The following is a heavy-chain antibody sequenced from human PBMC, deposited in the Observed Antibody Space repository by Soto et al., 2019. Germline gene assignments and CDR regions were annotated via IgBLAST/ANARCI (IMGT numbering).Heavy chain of an antibody. CDR3: ARVAVTTGYYYYGMDV. CDR1: GGTFSSYA. Sequence: SVKVSCKASGGTFSSYAISWVRQAPGQGLEWTGGIIPIFGTANYAQKFQGRVTITADESTSTAYMELSSLRSEDTAVYYCARVAVTTGYYYYGMDVWGQGTTVTVSS. CDR2: IIPIFGTA. J-gene: IGHJ6*02. V-gene: IGHV1-69*13. D-gene: IGHD4-17*01.